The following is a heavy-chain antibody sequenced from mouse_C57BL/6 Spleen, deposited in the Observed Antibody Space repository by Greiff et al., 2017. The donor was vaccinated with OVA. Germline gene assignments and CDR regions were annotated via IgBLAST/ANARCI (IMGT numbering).Heavy chain of an antibody. CDR2: INPSSGYT. V-gene: IGHV1-4*01. Sequence: QVQLKESGAELARPGASVKMSCKASGYTFTSYTMHWVKQRPGQGLEWIGYINPSSGYTKYNQKFKDKATLTADKSSSTAYMQLSSLTSEDSAVYYCARYPLVATIDGYIDYWGQGTTLTVSS. CDR1: GYTFTSYT. CDR3: ARYPLVATIDGYIDY. J-gene: IGHJ2*01. D-gene: IGHD1-1*01.